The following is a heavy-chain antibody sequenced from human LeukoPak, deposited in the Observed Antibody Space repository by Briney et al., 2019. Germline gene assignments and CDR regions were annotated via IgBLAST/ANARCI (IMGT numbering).Heavy chain of an antibody. J-gene: IGHJ4*02. CDR2: IRYDGYDGNKK. V-gene: IGHV3-30*02. D-gene: IGHD2-8*02. CDR3: ATYRQVLLPFES. Sequence: GGSLRLSCAASGFTFSSYGIHWVRQAPGKGLEWVAFIRYDGYDGNKKYYADSVKGRFTISRDNSKNMLFLQMNSLRAGDTAIYYCATYRQVLLPFESWGQGTLVTVSS. CDR1: GFTFSSYG.